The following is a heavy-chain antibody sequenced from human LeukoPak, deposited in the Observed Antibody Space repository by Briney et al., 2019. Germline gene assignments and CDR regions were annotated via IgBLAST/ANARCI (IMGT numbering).Heavy chain of an antibody. V-gene: IGHV4-59*12. Sequence: SETLSLTCTVSGGSISSYYWSWVRQPPGKGLEWIGYIYYSGSTNYNPSLKSRVTISVDTSKNQFSLKLSSVTAADTAVYYCARPYYGGNSRWFDPWGQGTLVTVSS. CDR2: IYYSGST. J-gene: IGHJ5*02. CDR1: GGSISSYY. D-gene: IGHD4-23*01. CDR3: ARPYYGGNSRWFDP.